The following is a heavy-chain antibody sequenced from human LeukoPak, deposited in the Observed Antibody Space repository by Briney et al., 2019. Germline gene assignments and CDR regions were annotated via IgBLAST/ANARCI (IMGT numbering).Heavy chain of an antibody. CDR2: ISYDGSNK. V-gene: IGHV3-30*03. Sequence: GGSLRLSCAASGFTFSSYGMHWVRQAPGKGLEWVAVISYDGSNKYYADSVKGRFTISRDNSKNTLYLQMNSLRAEDTAVYYCALGIAAAGYFDYWGQGTLVTVSS. CDR1: GFTFSSYG. CDR3: ALGIAAAGYFDY. J-gene: IGHJ4*02. D-gene: IGHD6-13*01.